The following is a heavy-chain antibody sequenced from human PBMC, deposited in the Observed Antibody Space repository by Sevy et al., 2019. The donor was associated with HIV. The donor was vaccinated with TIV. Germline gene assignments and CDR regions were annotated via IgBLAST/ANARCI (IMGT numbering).Heavy chain of an antibody. V-gene: IGHV3-23*01. J-gene: IGHJ4*02. CDR2: ISGSGGSGTKT. Sequence: GGSLRLSCAASGFTFSNYAMNWVRQAPGKGLEWVSGISGSGGSGTKTNYADSVKGRFTISRDDSKNSLFLQLTSLRAEDTAIYYCARKYDSSGYFDYWGQGTLVTVSS. D-gene: IGHD3-22*01. CDR1: GFTFSNYA. CDR3: ARKYDSSGYFDY.